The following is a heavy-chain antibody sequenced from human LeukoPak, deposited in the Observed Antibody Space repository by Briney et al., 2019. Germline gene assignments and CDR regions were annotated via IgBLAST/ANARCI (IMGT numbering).Heavy chain of an antibody. D-gene: IGHD6-19*01. CDR2: IYYSGNT. CDR1: GVSITSNSYY. J-gene: IGHJ4*02. CDR3: ARIPFVYSSGHAPYYFDY. Sequence: PSETLSLTCTVSGVSITSNSYYWGWIRQPPGKGLEWIGTIYYSGNTYYNPSVKSRVTISVDTSKNQFSLRLSSVTAADTAVYYCARIPFVYSSGHAPYYFDYWGQGTLVTVSS. V-gene: IGHV4-39*07.